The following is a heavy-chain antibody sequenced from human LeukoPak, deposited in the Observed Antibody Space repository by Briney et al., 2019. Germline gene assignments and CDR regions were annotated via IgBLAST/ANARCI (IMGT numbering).Heavy chain of an antibody. J-gene: IGHJ4*02. D-gene: IGHD1-26*01. CDR2: IYYSGTT. V-gene: IGHV4-59*08. CDR3: ARTRGSYYGCYFDY. CDR1: GGSISSYY. Sequence: SETLSLTCTVSGGSISSYYWSWIRQPPGKGLEWIGYIYYSGTTNYNPSLKSRITISVDTSKNQFSLKLNSVTAADTAVYYCARTRGSYYGCYFDYWGRGSLVTVSS.